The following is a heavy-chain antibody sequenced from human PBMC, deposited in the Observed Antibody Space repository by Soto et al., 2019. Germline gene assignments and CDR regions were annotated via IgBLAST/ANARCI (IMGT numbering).Heavy chain of an antibody. CDR1: GFTFSIYA. J-gene: IGHJ6*02. V-gene: IGHV3-30-3*01. CDR2: ISYDGSNK. CDR3: AREGSYGPNYGMDV. Sequence: GGSLRLSCAASGFTFSIYAMHWVRQAPGKGLEWVAVISYDGSNKYYADSVKGRFTISRDNSKNTLYLQMNSLRAEDTAVYYCAREGSYGPNYGMDVWGQGTTVTVSS. D-gene: IGHD5-18*01.